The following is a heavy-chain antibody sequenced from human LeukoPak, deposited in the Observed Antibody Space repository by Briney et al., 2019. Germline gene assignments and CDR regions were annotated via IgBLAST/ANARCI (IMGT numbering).Heavy chain of an antibody. CDR3: ARLEVRGVIGP. CDR1: EVRVSTNY. Sequence: PGGSLRLSCAASEVRVSTNYMNWVRQAPGKGLEWVSLIDSGATTYYADSVKGRFTISRDNSKNTVYLQMNSLRAEDTAVYYCARLEVRGVIGPWGQGTLVTVSS. V-gene: IGHV3-53*01. D-gene: IGHD3-10*01. J-gene: IGHJ5*02. CDR2: IDSGATT.